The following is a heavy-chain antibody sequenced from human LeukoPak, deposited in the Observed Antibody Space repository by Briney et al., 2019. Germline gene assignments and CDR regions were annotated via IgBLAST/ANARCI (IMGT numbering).Heavy chain of an antibody. CDR2: ISAYNGNT. CDR3: ARAQDSSSSTPFDY. Sequence: ASVKVSCKASGYTFTSYGISWVRQAPGQGLEWMGWISAYNGNTNYAQKLQGRVTMTTDTSTSTAYMELRSLRSDDTAVYYCARAQDSSSSTPFDYWGQGTLVTVSS. CDR1: GYTFTSYG. V-gene: IGHV1-18*01. J-gene: IGHJ4*02. D-gene: IGHD6-6*01.